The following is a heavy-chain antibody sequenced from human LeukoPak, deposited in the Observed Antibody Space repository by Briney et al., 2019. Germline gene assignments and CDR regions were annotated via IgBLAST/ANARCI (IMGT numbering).Heavy chain of an antibody. CDR1: GYTLTNYY. D-gene: IGHD3-9*01. CDR3: ARGTLRYFDF. Sequence: GASVKVSCKASGYTLTNYYMHWVRQAPGQGPEWMGVINPSGGSTTSYAQKIQGRVTMTRDTSMSTVTMELSSLRSEDTAVYYCARGTLRYFDFWGQGTLVTVSS. J-gene: IGHJ4*02. CDR2: INPSGGSTT. V-gene: IGHV1-46*01.